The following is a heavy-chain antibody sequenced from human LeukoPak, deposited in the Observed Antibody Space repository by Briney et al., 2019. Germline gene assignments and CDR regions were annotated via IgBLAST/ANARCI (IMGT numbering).Heavy chain of an antibody. V-gene: IGHV7-4-1*02. CDR2: INTNTGNP. D-gene: IGHD5-24*01. J-gene: IGHJ4*02. CDR3: ASSPLRDGYNTFDY. Sequence: ASVKVSCKASGYTFTSYAMNWVRQAPGQGLEWMGWINTNTGNPTYAQGFTGRFVFSLDTSVSTAYLQISSLKAEDTAVYYCASSPLRDGYNTFDYWGQGTLVTVSS. CDR1: GYTFTSYA.